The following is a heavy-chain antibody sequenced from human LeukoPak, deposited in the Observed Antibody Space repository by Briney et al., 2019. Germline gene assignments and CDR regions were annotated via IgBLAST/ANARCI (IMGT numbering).Heavy chain of an antibody. J-gene: IGHJ6*02. V-gene: IGHV3-33*01. Sequence: PGRSLRLSCAASGFTFSSYGMHWVRQAPGKGLEWVAVIWYDGSNKYYADSVKGRFTISRDNSKNTLYLQMNSLRAEDTAVYYCARGPLSCSSTSCYDVSDYGMDVWGQGTTVTVSS. CDR2: IWYDGSNK. CDR3: ARGPLSCSSTSCYDVSDYGMDV. CDR1: GFTFSSYG. D-gene: IGHD2-2*01.